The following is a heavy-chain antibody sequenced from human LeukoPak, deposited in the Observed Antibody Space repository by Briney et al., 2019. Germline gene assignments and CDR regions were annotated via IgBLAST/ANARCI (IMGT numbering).Heavy chain of an antibody. CDR2: IYPGDSDT. D-gene: IGHD5-18*01. CDR1: GYSFTSYW. Sequence: PGESLKISCKGSGYSFTSYWIGWVRQMPGKGLEWMGIIYPGDSDTRYSLSFQGQVTISADKSISTAYLQWSSLKASDTAMYYCARLVDTAMVIGYYFDYWGQGTLVTVSS. CDR3: ARLVDTAMVIGYYFDY. J-gene: IGHJ4*02. V-gene: IGHV5-51*03.